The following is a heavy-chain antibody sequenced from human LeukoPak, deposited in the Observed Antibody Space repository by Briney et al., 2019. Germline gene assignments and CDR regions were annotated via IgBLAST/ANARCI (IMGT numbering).Heavy chain of an antibody. V-gene: IGHV1-18*01. Sequence: ASVKVSCKASGYTFTTYNINWVRQAPGQGLEWMGWISGYNGNTNYAQKLQGRVTMTTDTSTSTAYMELRSLKSDDTAVYYCARGNEFWRGYYFDYWGQGTLVTVSS. CDR2: ISGYNGNT. J-gene: IGHJ4*02. CDR1: GYTFTTYN. CDR3: ARGNEFWRGYYFDY. D-gene: IGHD3/OR15-3a*01.